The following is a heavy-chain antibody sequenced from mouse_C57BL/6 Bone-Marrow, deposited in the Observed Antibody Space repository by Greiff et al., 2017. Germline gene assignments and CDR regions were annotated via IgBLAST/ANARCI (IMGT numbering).Heavy chain of an antibody. CDR1: GYTFTSYW. J-gene: IGHJ1*03. CDR3: ARIKTISV. Sequence: QVQLKQPGAELVMPGASVKLSCKASGYTFTSYWMHWVKQRPGQGLEWIGEIDPSDSYPNYNQKFKGKSTLTVDKSSSTAYMQLSSLTSEDSAVYYCARIKTISVWGTGTTVTVSS. CDR2: IDPSDSYP. V-gene: IGHV1-69*01. D-gene: IGHD1-1*02.